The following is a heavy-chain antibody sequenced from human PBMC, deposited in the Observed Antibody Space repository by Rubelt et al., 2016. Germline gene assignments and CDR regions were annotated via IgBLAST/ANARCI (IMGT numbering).Heavy chain of an antibody. Sequence: QVQLQQWGAGLLKPSETLSLTCAVYGGSFSGFYWSWIRQPPGKGLEWIGRTYHSGTTFYNPALKSRVTTSVDTSKNQLSGKLNCVTAAETAVYYCARRLRESGTTVGFDSWGQGTLVTVSS. CDR1: GGSFSGFY. V-gene: IGHV4-34*01. J-gene: IGHJ4*02. D-gene: IGHD1-7*01. CDR3: ARRLRESGTTVGFDS. CDR2: TYHSGTT.